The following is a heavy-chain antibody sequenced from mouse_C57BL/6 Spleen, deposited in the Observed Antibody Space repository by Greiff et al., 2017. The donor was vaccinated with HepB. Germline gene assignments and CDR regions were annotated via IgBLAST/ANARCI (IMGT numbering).Heavy chain of an antibody. V-gene: IGHV1-53*01. CDR3: ARSVFPLAWFAY. J-gene: IGHJ3*01. Sequence: VQLQQPGTELVKPGASVKLSCKASGYTFTSYWMHWVKQRPGQGLEWIGNINPSNGGTNYNEKFKGKATLTVDKSSSTAYMQLSSLTSEDSAVYYCARSVFPLAWFAYWGQGTLVTVSA. CDR2: INPSNGGT. D-gene: IGHD1-1*01. CDR1: GYTFTSYW.